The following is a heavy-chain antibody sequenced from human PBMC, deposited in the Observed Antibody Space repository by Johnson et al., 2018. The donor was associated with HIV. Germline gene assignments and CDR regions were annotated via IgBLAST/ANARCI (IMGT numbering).Heavy chain of an antibody. CDR2: IKKDGSEK. CDR1: GFTFTFYW. CDR3: ARPYYVISDYYLYSFDI. J-gene: IGHJ3*02. D-gene: IGHD3-22*01. V-gene: IGHV3-7*02. Sequence: EVQLVESGGGLVQPGGSLRLSCEVSGFTFTFYWMSWVRQSPGKGLEWVANIKKDGSEKYYVDSVKGRFTISRDNAKNSLYLQMNSLRAEDTAVYYCARPYYVISDYYLYSFDIWGQGTMVAVSS.